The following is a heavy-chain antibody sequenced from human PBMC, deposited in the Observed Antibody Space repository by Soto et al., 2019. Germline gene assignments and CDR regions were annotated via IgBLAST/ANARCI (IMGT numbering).Heavy chain of an antibody. CDR1: GFTFSYYG. CDR3: AKGERWVRGSHYYFYGMDV. J-gene: IGHJ6*02. D-gene: IGHD3-10*01. Sequence: GGSLRLSCAASGFTFSYYGMHWVRQAPGKGLEWVAVISYDGSNKYYADSVKGRFTISRDNSKKTLYLQMNSLRAEDTAVYYCAKGERWVRGSHYYFYGMDVWGQGT. V-gene: IGHV3-30*18. CDR2: ISYDGSNK.